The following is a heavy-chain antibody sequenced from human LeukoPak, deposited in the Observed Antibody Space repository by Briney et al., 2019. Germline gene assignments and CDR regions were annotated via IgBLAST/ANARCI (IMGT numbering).Heavy chain of an antibody. J-gene: IGHJ4*02. CDR3: ARRGSYREVDY. V-gene: IGHV3-9*01. CDR2: ISWNSGSI. D-gene: IGHD1-26*01. Sequence: GGSLRLSCAASGFIFDDYAMHWVRQAPGKGLEWVSGISWNSGSIGYADSVKGRFTISRDNAKNSLYLQMNSLRAEDTALYYCARRGSYREVDYWGQGTLVTVSS. CDR1: GFIFDDYA.